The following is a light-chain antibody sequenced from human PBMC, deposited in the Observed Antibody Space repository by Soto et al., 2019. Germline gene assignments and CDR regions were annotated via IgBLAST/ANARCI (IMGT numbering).Light chain of an antibody. CDR2: GAS. Sequence: EIVLTQSPGTLSWSPGDRATLSCRASQSVNSRYLAWYQQKPGQAPRLLIYGASTRATGIPDRFSGSGSGTDFTLTISRVEPEDFAVYYCQHYGSSPLTFGPGTKVDIK. V-gene: IGKV3-20*01. CDR1: QSVNSRY. CDR3: QHYGSSPLT. J-gene: IGKJ3*01.